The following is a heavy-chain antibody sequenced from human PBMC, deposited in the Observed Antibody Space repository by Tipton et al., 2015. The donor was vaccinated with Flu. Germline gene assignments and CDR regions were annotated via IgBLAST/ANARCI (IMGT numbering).Heavy chain of an antibody. Sequence: SLRLFCAASGFTFRTNGMHWVRQAPGKGLEWVAHIRSDETTEYADSVKGRFTISRDNSKDMLYLQMNSLRAEDTAVFYCAKSGGFDSWNQGALVIVSS. CDR2: IRSDETTE. D-gene: IGHD1-26*01. CDR1: GFTFRTNG. J-gene: IGHJ4*02. CDR3: AKSGGFDS. V-gene: IGHV3-30*02.